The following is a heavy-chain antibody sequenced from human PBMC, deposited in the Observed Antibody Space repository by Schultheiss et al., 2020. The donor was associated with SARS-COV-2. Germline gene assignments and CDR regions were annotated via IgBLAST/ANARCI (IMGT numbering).Heavy chain of an antibody. CDR1: GFTFSNAW. D-gene: IGHD1/OR15-1a*01. CDR2: IKSKTDGGTT. CDR3: ARDYEQGQYYYYGMDV. J-gene: IGHJ6*02. Sequence: GESLKISCAASGFTFSNAWMSWVRQAPGKGLEWVGRIKSKTDGGTTDYAAPVKGRFTISRDDSKNTLYLQMNSLRAEDTAVYYCARDYEQGQYYYYGMDVWGQGTTVTVSS. V-gene: IGHV3-15*01.